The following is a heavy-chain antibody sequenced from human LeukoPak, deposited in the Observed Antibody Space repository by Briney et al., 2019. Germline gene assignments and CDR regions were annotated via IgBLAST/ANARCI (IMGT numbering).Heavy chain of an antibody. CDR1: GYTFTTYY. Sequence: ASVKVSCKASGYTFTTYYIHWVRQAPGQGLEWMGMIIPSDGSTTYAQKFQGRVTMTRDTSASTVYLQLSSLTSEDTAVYYCARHMVRGVMRGSNLDYWGQGTLVTVSS. J-gene: IGHJ4*02. V-gene: IGHV1-46*01. CDR2: IIPSDGST. CDR3: ARHMVRGVMRGSNLDY. D-gene: IGHD3-10*01.